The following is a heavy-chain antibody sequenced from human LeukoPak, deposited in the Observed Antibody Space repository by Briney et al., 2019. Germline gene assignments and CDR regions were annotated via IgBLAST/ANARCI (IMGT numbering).Heavy chain of an antibody. CDR3: AKDRSNNWNYYFDY. J-gene: IGHJ4*02. CDR1: GFTFDDYA. D-gene: IGHD1-1*01. CDR2: ITWNSGSI. V-gene: IGHV3-9*01. Sequence: GGSLRLSCAASGFTFDDYAMRWVRQAPGKGLEWVSGITWNSGSIAYADSVKGRFTISRDNAKNSLYLQMNSLRAEDTALYYCAKDRSNNWNYYFDYWGQGTLVTVSS.